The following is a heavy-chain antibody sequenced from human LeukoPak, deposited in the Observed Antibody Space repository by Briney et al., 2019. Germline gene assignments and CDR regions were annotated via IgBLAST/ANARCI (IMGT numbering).Heavy chain of an antibody. CDR1: GFTFSSYS. J-gene: IGHJ4*02. CDR2: ISSSSSYI. D-gene: IGHD2-15*01. CDR3: ARDQSVVVQSDY. V-gene: IGHV3-21*01. Sequence: PGGSLRLSCAASGFTFSSYSMNWVRQAPGKGLEWVSSISSSSSYIYYADSVKGRFTISRDNAKNSLYLQMNSLRAEDTAVYYCARDQSVVVQSDYWGQGTLVTVSS.